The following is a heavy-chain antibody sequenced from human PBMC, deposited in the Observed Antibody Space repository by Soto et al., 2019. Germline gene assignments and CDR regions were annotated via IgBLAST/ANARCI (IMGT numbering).Heavy chain of an antibody. CDR1: GFTFSGSA. Sequence: GGSLRLSCAASGFTFSGSAMHWVRQASGKGLEWVGRIRSKANSYATAYAASVKGRFTISRDDSKNTAYLQMNSLKTEDTAVYYCTRPCSGGSCYAAFDIWGQGTRVTVSS. V-gene: IGHV3-73*01. CDR2: IRSKANSYAT. CDR3: TRPCSGGSCYAAFDI. J-gene: IGHJ3*02. D-gene: IGHD2-15*01.